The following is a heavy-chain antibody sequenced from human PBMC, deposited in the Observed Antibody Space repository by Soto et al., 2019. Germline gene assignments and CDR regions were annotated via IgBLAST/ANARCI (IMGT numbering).Heavy chain of an antibody. CDR2: IKQDGSEK. V-gene: IGHV3-7*01. Sequence: GGSLRLSCAASGFTFSSYWMSWVRQAPGKGLEWVANIKQDGSEKYYVDSVKGRFTISRDNAKNSLYLQMNSLRAEDTAVYYCARAPSTPYYYYYMDVWGKGTTVTVSS. CDR1: GFTFSSYW. D-gene: IGHD2-15*01. CDR3: ARAPSTPYYYYYMDV. J-gene: IGHJ6*03.